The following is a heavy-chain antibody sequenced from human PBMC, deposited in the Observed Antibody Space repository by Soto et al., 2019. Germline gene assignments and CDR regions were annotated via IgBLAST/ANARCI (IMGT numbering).Heavy chain of an antibody. Sequence: SETLSLTCTVSGGSISSYYWSWIRQPPGKGLEWIGYIYYSGSTNYNPSLKSRVTISVDTSKNQFSLKLSSVTAADTAVYYCARGIYYDSSGYYYFDYWGQGTLVTVSS. J-gene: IGHJ4*02. CDR3: ARGIYYDSSGYYYFDY. CDR1: GGSISSYY. V-gene: IGHV4-59*01. D-gene: IGHD3-22*01. CDR2: IYYSGST.